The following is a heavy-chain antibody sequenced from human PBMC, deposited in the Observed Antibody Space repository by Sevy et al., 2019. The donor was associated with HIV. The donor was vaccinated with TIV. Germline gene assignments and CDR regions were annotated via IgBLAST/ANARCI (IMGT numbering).Heavy chain of an antibody. CDR1: GYSFTSYW. Sequence: GESLKISCKGSGYSFTSYWIGWVRQMPGKGLEWMGIIYPGDSDTRYSPSFQGQVTISADKSISTAYLQWSSLKASDTAMYYCARRITMVRGVAYCFDYWGQGTLVTVSS. CDR2: IYPGDSDT. J-gene: IGHJ4*02. CDR3: ARRITMVRGVAYCFDY. D-gene: IGHD3-10*01. V-gene: IGHV5-51*01.